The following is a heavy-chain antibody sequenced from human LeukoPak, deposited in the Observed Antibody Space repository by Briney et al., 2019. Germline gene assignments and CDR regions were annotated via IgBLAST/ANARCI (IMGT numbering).Heavy chain of an antibody. J-gene: IGHJ5*02. Sequence: ASVKVSCKASGYTFTGYYMHWVRQAPGQGFEWMGWINPNSGGTNYAQKFQGRVTMTRDTSISTAYMELSRLRSDDTAVYYCARDREYCSSTSCYYPWLDPWGQGTLVTVSS. CDR2: INPNSGGT. CDR3: ARDREYCSSTSCYYPWLDP. CDR1: GYTFTGYY. D-gene: IGHD2-2*01. V-gene: IGHV1-2*02.